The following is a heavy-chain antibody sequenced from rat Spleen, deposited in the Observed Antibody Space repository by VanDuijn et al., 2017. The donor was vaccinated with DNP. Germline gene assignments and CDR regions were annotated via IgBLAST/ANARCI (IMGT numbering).Heavy chain of an antibody. J-gene: IGHJ4*01. CDR2: IRYDGGST. V-gene: IGHV5-22*01. Sequence: EVQLVESGGDSVQPGRSLKLSCAASGFTFSDYYMAWVRQAPTKGLEWVAYIRYDGGSTYYGDCVKGRFTISRDNAKNTLYLKMNCLRSEDMATYYCVRSRAASRCYVMDAWGQGTSVTVSS. CDR3: VRSRAASRCYVMDA. CDR1: GFTFSDYY. D-gene: IGHD1-8*01.